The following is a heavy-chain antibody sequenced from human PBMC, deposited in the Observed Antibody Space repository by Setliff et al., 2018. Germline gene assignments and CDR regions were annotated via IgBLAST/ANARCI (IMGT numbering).Heavy chain of an antibody. J-gene: IGHJ4*02. Sequence: ASVKVSCKASGYAFINFYMYWVRQAPGQGLEWMGIINSSGGSASYAPQFQGRITMTTDTSTSAAYMELRSLRSDDTAVYYCARINFYVSSGYYYAPDFWGQGTLVTVSS. CDR2: INSSGGSA. CDR3: ARINFYVSSGYYYAPDF. V-gene: IGHV1-46*01. D-gene: IGHD3-22*01. CDR1: GYAFINFY.